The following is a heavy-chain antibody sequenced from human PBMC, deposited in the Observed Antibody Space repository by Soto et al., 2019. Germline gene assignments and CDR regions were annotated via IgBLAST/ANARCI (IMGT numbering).Heavy chain of an antibody. V-gene: IGHV4-39*01. CDR2: ISYRGST. D-gene: IGHD6-6*01. CDR1: GGSISSSSYY. J-gene: IGHJ4*02. Sequence: QLQLQESGPGLVNPSETLSLTCTVSGGSISSSSYYWGWLRQPPGKGPEWIGSISYRGSTYYNPCLKSRGTISVDTSKNQFSLKLSSVTAADTAVDYCASQVAGSSARFDYWGQGSLVTVSS. CDR3: ASQVAGSSARFDY.